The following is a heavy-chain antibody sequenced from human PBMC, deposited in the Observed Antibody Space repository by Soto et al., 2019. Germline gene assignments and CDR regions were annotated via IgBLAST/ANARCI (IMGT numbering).Heavy chain of an antibody. CDR1: GGSISSYY. J-gene: IGHJ4*02. CDR2: IYYSGST. V-gene: IGHV4-59*01. Sequence: QVPLQESGPGLVKPSETLSLTCTVSGGSISSYYWSWIRQPPGKGLEWIGYIYYSGSTNYNPSLKSRVTISVDTSKNQFSLKLSSVTAADTAVYYCARSSQENFDYWGQGTLVTVSS. CDR3: ARSSQENFDY.